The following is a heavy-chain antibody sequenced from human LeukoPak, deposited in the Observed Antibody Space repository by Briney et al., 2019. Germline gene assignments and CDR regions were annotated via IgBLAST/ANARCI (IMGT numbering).Heavy chain of an antibody. CDR2: IYYSGST. Sequence: SETLSLTCTVSGGSISSYYWSWIRQPPGKGLGWIGYIYYSGSTNYNPSLKSRVTISVDTSKNQFSLKLSSVTAADTAVYYCARFIAVAGTAIFDYWGQGTLVTVSS. CDR1: GGSISSYY. V-gene: IGHV4-59*01. J-gene: IGHJ4*02. D-gene: IGHD6-19*01. CDR3: ARFIAVAGTAIFDY.